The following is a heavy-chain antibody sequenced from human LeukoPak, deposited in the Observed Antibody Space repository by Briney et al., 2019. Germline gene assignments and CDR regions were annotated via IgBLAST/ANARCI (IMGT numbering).Heavy chain of an antibody. Sequence: SETLSLTCTVSGGSFSTYYWSWIRQPAGMGLEWIGRIYTSGSTNYNPSLKSRVTMSVDTSKNQFSLKLSSVTAADTAVYYCAKGDPFRAGWFDPWGQGTLVTVSS. V-gene: IGHV4-4*07. CDR1: GGSFSTYY. J-gene: IGHJ5*02. CDR2: IYTSGST. D-gene: IGHD6-13*01. CDR3: AKGDPFRAGWFDP.